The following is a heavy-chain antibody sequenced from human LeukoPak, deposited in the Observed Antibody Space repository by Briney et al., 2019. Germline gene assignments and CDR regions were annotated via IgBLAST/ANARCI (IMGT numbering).Heavy chain of an antibody. V-gene: IGHV4-34*01. CDR1: GGSFSGYY. Sequence: SETLSLTCAVYGGSFSGYYWSWIRQPPGKGLEWIGEINHSGSTNYNPSLNSRVTISVDTSKNQFSLKLSSVTAADTAVYYCARQSSSGSYNYFDYWGQGTLVTVSS. CDR2: INHSGST. J-gene: IGHJ4*02. CDR3: ARQSSSGSYNYFDY. D-gene: IGHD1-26*01.